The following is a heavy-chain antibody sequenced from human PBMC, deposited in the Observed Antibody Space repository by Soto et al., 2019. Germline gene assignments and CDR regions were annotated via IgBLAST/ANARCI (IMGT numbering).Heavy chain of an antibody. CDR1: GGTFSSYA. CDR2: IIPIFGTA. D-gene: IGHD2-2*01. J-gene: IGHJ6*02. V-gene: IGHV1-69*13. Sequence: SVKVSCKASGGTFSSYAISWVRQAPGPGLEWMGGIIPIFGTANYAQKFQGRVTITADESTSTAYMELSSLRSEDTAVYYCACGGIVVVPAAAPLYYYGMGVWGQGTTVTFSS. CDR3: ACGGIVVVPAAAPLYYYGMGV.